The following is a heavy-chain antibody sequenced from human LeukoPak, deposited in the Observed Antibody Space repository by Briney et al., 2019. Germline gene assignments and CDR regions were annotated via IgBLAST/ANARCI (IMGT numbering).Heavy chain of an antibody. D-gene: IGHD6-6*01. Sequence: SETLSLTCSVSGDSFSNYYWTWIRQPPGKGLEWIGYVYYSGSTNYNPSLKTRLHLSVDTSKNRFSLKLSSVTAADTAVYYCARTSQLVRWFDPWGQGTLVTVSS. J-gene: IGHJ5*02. CDR3: ARTSQLVRWFDP. V-gene: IGHV4-59*01. CDR1: GDSFSNYY. CDR2: VYYSGST.